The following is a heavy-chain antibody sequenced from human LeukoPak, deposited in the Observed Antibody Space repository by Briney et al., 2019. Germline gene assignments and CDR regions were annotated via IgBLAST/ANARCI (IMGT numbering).Heavy chain of an antibody. CDR1: GITLSNYG. CDR3: AKRGVVIRVFLVGFHKEAYYFDS. Sequence: GGSLRLSCAVSGITLSNYGMSSVRQAPGKGLEWVVGLSGSGGGTNYADSVQGRFTISRDNPKNTLYLQMNSLRAEDTAVYFCAKRGVVIRVFLVGFHKEAYYFDSWGQGALVTVSS. J-gene: IGHJ4*02. D-gene: IGHD3-10*01. V-gene: IGHV3-23*01. CDR2: LSGSGGGT.